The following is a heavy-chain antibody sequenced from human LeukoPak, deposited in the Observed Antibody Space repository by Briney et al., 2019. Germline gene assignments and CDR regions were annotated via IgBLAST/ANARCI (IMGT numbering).Heavy chain of an antibody. Sequence: GGSLRLSCAASGFTFSSYAMGWVRQAPGKGLEWVSSISASGGSTYYADSVKGRFTISRDNSKNTLYLQMNSLRAEDTAVYFCAKTYGSGSFWGQGTLVTVSS. J-gene: IGHJ4*02. CDR1: GFTFSSYA. CDR3: AKTYGSGSF. D-gene: IGHD3-10*01. V-gene: IGHV3-23*01. CDR2: ISASGGST.